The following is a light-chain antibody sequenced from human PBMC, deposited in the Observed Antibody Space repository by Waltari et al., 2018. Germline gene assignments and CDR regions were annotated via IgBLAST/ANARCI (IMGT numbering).Light chain of an antibody. CDR3: QQYNSYSGYT. Sequence: DIQMTQSPSTLSASVGDRVTITCRASQSISSWLAWYQQKPGKAPKLVIYKASSLESGVPSRFSGSGSGTEFTLTISSLQPDDFATYYCQQYNSYSGYTFGQGTKLEIK. J-gene: IGKJ2*01. CDR2: KAS. V-gene: IGKV1-5*03. CDR1: QSISSW.